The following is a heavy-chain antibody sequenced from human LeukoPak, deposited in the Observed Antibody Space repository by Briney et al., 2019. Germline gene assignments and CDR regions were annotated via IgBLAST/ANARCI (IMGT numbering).Heavy chain of an antibody. D-gene: IGHD3-9*01. CDR1: GFTFNRYW. J-gene: IGHJ4*02. CDR2: IKEDGSRK. CDR3: AKQDFDWLLGGY. V-gene: IGHV3-7*01. Sequence: GGSLRLSCAASGFTFNRYWMSWVRQAPGKGLEWVANIKEDGSRKEYVDSVKGRFTISRDNAKNSLYLQMNSLRAEDTAVYYCAKQDFDWLLGGYWGQGTLVTVSS.